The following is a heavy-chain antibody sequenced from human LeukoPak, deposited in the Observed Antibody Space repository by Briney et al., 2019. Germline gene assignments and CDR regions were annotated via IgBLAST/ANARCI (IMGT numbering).Heavy chain of an antibody. CDR2: INNVGNII. J-gene: IGHJ4*02. D-gene: IGHD3-10*01. Sequence: GGSLRLSCAASGFTLTDNYMSWIRQAPGKGLEWVAYINNVGNIIYYADSVKGRFTISRDNAKQSLYLQMNSLRAENTAVYYCARDLAGSGSLSDYWGQGTLVAVSS. CDR3: ARDLAGSGSLSDY. CDR1: GFTLTDNY. V-gene: IGHV3-11*04.